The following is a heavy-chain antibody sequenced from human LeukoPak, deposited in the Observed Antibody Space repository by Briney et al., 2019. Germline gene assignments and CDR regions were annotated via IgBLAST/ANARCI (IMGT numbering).Heavy chain of an antibody. J-gene: IGHJ3*02. D-gene: IGHD1-1*01. CDR2: IKSKADGGTA. Sequence: GGSLRLSCAASGFTFSKDWMSWVRQAPEKGLEWVGRIKSKADGGTADYATPVKGRFTISRDDSKNTLYLQINSLKTEDTAVYYCTTYNDKDAFNIWGQGTMVTVSS. V-gene: IGHV3-15*01. CDR1: GFTFSKDW. CDR3: TTYNDKDAFNI.